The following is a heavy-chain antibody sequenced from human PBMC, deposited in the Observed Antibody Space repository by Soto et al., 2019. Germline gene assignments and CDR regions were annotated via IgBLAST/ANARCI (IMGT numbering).Heavy chain of an antibody. V-gene: IGHV1-69*12. J-gene: IGHJ1*01. CDR2: IIPIFGTA. D-gene: IGHD2-2*01. CDR3: ARPAAARGIIEYFQH. CDR1: GGTFSSYA. Sequence: QVQLVQSGAEVKKPGSSVKVSCKASGGTFSSYAISWVRQAPGQGLEWMGGIIPIFGTANYAQKFQGRVTITADESTSKAYMELSSLRSEDTAVYYCARPAAARGIIEYFQHWGQGTLVTVSS.